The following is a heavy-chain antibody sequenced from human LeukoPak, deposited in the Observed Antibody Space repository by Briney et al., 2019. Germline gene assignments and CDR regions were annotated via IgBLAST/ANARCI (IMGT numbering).Heavy chain of an antibody. CDR2: ISNSASAI. J-gene: IGHJ4*02. V-gene: IGHV3-48*03. Sequence: GGSLRLSCAVSGFTFSSYEMNWVRQAPGKGLGWVSYISNSASAIYYADSVKGRFTISRDNAKNSLYLQMNSLRAEDTAIYYCARKKTRGLDYWGQGTLVTVSS. D-gene: IGHD3-10*01. CDR3: ARKKTRGLDY. CDR1: GFTFSSYE.